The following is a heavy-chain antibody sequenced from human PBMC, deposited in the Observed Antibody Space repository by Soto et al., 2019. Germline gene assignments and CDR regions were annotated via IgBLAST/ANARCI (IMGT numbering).Heavy chain of an antibody. J-gene: IGHJ3*01. Sequence: QVQLVESGGGLVKPGGSPRLSCVASGVTFSDYYMSWISQAPGKGLEWLSYVSSSGNTIYYADSVKGRFTISRDNAKNSLVLKMNSLRAEDTAVYYCSTILVRGVPGAFECWGRGTMVTVSS. CDR3: STILVRGVPGAFEC. CDR2: VSSSGNTI. V-gene: IGHV3-11*01. D-gene: IGHD3-10*01. CDR1: GVTFSDYY.